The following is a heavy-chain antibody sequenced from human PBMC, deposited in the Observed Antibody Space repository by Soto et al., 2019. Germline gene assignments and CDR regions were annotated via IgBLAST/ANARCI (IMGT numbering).Heavy chain of an antibody. J-gene: IGHJ5*02. CDR2: ISPRGGST. CDR1: GYTFTSYY. Sequence: QVQLVQSGAEVKKPGASVKVSCKASGYTFTSYYMHWVRQAPGHGLEWMGIISPRGGSTTYAQKLQGRVTTTRDTSTSTVYMERSSFRSDDTAVYYCARDHVVYYGSGSYWFDPWGQGTLVPVSS. CDR3: ARDHVVYYGSGSYWFDP. V-gene: IGHV1-46*04. D-gene: IGHD3-10*01.